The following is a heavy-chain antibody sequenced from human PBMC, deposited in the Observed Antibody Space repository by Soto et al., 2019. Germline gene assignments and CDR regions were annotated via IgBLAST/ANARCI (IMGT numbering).Heavy chain of an antibody. CDR3: AGPKGVDFWSGYYS. CDR2: IYYSGST. D-gene: IGHD3-3*01. V-gene: IGHV4-39*01. Sequence: SETLSLTCTVSGGSISSSSYYWGWIRQPPGKGLEWIGSIYYSGSTYYNPSLKSRVTISVDTSKNQFSLKLSSVTAADTAVYYCAGPKGVDFWSGYYSWGQGTLVTVSS. CDR1: GGSISSSSYY. J-gene: IGHJ5*02.